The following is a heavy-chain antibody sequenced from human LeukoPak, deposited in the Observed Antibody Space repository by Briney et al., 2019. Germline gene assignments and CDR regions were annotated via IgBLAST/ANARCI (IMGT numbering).Heavy chain of an antibody. CDR3: ARGPVLLSYYYYYYGMDV. Sequence: PSETLSLTCAVYGGSFSGYYWSWIRQPPGKGLEWIGEINHSGSTNYNPSLKSRVTISVDTSKNQFSLKLSSVTAADTAVYYCARGPVLLSYYYYYYGMDVWGQGTTVTVSS. D-gene: IGHD3-10*02. CDR2: INHSGST. V-gene: IGHV4-34*01. J-gene: IGHJ6*02. CDR1: GGSFSGYY.